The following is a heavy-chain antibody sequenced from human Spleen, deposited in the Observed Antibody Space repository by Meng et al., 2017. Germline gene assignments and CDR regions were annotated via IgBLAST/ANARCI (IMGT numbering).Heavy chain of an antibody. CDR3: ARDGFGEFLDY. D-gene: IGHD3-10*01. Sequence: GESLKISCAASGFTFSAYSMNWVRQAPGKGLEWVSSIITSSSYIHYADSVKGRFTISRDNAKNSLYLQMKSLRAEDTAVYYCARDGFGEFLDYWGQGTLVTVYS. CDR1: GFTFSAYS. V-gene: IGHV3-21*01. J-gene: IGHJ4*02. CDR2: IITSSSYI.